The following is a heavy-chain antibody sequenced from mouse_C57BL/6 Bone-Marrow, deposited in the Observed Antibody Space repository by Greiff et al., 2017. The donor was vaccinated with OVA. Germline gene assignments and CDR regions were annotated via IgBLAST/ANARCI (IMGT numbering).Heavy chain of an antibody. J-gene: IGHJ1*03. CDR2: IRSKSSNYAT. V-gene: IGHV10-3*01. Sequence: EVQGVESGGGLVQPKGSLKLSCAASGFTFNTYAMHWVRQAPGKGLEWVARIRSKSSNYATSYADSVKDRFTISRDDSQSMLYLQMNNLKTEDTAMYYCVSDGFYWYFDVWGTGTTVTVSS. CDR1: GFTFNTYA. CDR3: VSDGFYWYFDV. D-gene: IGHD2-2*01.